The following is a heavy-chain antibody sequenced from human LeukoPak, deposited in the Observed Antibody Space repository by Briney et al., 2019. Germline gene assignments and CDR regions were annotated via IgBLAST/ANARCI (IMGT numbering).Heavy chain of an antibody. J-gene: IGHJ5*02. Sequence: PSETLSLTCTVSGGSISSYYWNWIRQPPGKGLEWIGYIYYSGSTNYNPSLKSRVTISVDMSKNQFSLKLSSVTAADTAVYYCARENYDSSGYNNWFDPWGQGTLVTVSS. D-gene: IGHD3-22*01. CDR1: GGSISSYY. CDR3: ARENYDSSGYNNWFDP. V-gene: IGHV4-59*01. CDR2: IYYSGST.